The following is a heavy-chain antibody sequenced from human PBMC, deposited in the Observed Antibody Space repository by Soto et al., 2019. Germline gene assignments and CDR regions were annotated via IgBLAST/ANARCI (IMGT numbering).Heavy chain of an antibody. V-gene: IGHV4-34*01. CDR2: INHSGST. CDR3: ARGYGPGIDIVGALPPFDY. CDR1: GGSFSGYY. D-gene: IGHD1-26*01. J-gene: IGHJ4*01. Sequence: SETLSLTCAVYGGSFSGYYWSWIRQPPGKGLEWIGEINHSGSTNYNPSLKSRVTISVDTSKNQFSLKLSSVTAADTAVYYCARGYGPGIDIVGALPPFDYW.